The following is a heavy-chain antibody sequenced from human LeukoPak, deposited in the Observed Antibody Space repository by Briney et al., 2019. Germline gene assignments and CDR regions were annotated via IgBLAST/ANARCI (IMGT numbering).Heavy chain of an antibody. D-gene: IGHD3/OR15-3a*01. Sequence: SETLSLTCTVSGGSISSYYWSWIRQPPGKGLEWIGYIYYSGCTNYNPSLKSRVTISVDTSKNQFSLKLSSVTAADTAVYYCATLDPNDAFDIWGQGTMVTVSS. V-gene: IGHV4-59*01. CDR3: ATLDPNDAFDI. CDR2: IYYSGCT. J-gene: IGHJ3*02. CDR1: GGSISSYY.